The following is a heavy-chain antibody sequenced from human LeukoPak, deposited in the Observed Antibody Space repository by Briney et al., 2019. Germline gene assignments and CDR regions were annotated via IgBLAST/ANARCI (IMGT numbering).Heavy chain of an antibody. CDR3: ARDLLDHIAAAGRDVGG. CDR1: GGTFSSYA. D-gene: IGHD6-13*01. V-gene: IGHV1-69*13. J-gene: IGHJ4*02. CDR2: IIPIFGTV. Sequence: ASVTVSCRASGGTFSSYAISWVRQAPGQGLEWMGGIIPIFGTVNYAQKFQGRVTITADESTSTAYMELSSLRSEDTAVYYCARDLLDHIAAAGRDVGGWGQGTLVTVSS.